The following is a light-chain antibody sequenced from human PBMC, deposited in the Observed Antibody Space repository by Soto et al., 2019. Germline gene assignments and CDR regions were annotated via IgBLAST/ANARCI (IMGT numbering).Light chain of an antibody. Sequence: EIVMTQSPGTLSVYLGERAALXXRASQSVGRDLAWYQQKPGQAPRXVIYGASTWATGIPASFSGSGAGAEFTLTISSLQSEDFAVYYCQQYNDWPFTFGGGTKVDIK. CDR3: QQYNDWPFT. CDR1: QSVGRD. CDR2: GAS. J-gene: IGKJ4*01. V-gene: IGKV3-15*01.